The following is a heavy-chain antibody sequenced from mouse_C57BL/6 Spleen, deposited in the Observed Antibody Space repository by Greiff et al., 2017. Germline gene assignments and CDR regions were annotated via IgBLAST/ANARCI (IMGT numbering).Heavy chain of an antibody. J-gene: IGHJ4*01. CDR3: ARDSHGGSHCAMDF. V-gene: IGHV1-80*01. D-gene: IGHD1-1*02. CDR1: GYAFSSYW. Sequence: QVQLQQSGAELVKPGASVKISCKASGYAFSSYWMNWVKQRPGKGLEWIGQIYPGDGDTNYNGKFKGKATLTADTSSSTAYVQRSSLTSEDSAVYFCARDSHGGSHCAMDFWGKGTSVTVSS. CDR2: IYPGDGDT.